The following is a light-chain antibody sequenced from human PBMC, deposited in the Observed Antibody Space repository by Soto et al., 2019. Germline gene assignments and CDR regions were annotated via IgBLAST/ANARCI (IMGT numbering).Light chain of an antibody. CDR3: QQYNNWPRT. CDR2: GAS. CDR1: QSVSSN. Sequence: EIVMTQSPATLSVSPGERASLSCRASQSVSSNLAWYQQKPGQAPRLLIYGASTRATGIPARFSGSGSGTEFTLTISSLQSVDFAVYYCQQYNNWPRTCGQGTKVEIK. V-gene: IGKV3-15*01. J-gene: IGKJ1*01.